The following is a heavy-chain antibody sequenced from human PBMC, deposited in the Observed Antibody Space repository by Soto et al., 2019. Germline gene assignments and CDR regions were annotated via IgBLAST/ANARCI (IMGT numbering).Heavy chain of an antibody. V-gene: IGHV4-39*07. J-gene: IGHJ4*02. CDR3: ARASNKRGTSYGPDD. Sequence: PSETRSLTCTVSGDSISSSNYFWSWIRQPPGKGLEWIGEINHSATTNYNPSLKSRVTISVDTSKNQFSLKVSSVTAADTAVYYCARASNKRGTSYGPDDWGQGALVTVSS. CDR1: GDSISSSNYF. D-gene: IGHD5-18*01. CDR2: INHSATT.